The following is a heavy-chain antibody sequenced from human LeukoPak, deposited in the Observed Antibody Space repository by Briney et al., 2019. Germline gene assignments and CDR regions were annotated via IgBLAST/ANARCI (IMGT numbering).Heavy chain of an antibody. CDR1: GFTFSSSS. J-gene: IGHJ4*02. CDR2: ISSSSSTI. D-gene: IGHD3-22*01. Sequence: GGSLRLSCAASGFTFSSSSMNWVRQAPGKGLEWISYISSSSSTIYYADSVKGRFTISRDNAKNSLYLQLNSLRAEDTAVYYCAKEHFYDSSGYFDYWGQGTLVTVSS. V-gene: IGHV3-48*01. CDR3: AKEHFYDSSGYFDY.